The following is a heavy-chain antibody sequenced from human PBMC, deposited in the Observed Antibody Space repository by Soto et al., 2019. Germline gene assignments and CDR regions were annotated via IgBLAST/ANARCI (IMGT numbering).Heavy chain of an antibody. Sequence: PGGSLRLSCAASGFTFSSYGMHWVRQAPGKGLEWVAVISYDGSNKYYADSVKGRFTISRDNSKNTLYLQMNSLRAEDTAVYYCAKDGSRSSSWYFYFDYWGQGTLVTVSS. D-gene: IGHD6-13*01. J-gene: IGHJ4*02. CDR2: ISYDGSNK. CDR1: GFTFSSYG. V-gene: IGHV3-30*18. CDR3: AKDGSRSSSWYFYFDY.